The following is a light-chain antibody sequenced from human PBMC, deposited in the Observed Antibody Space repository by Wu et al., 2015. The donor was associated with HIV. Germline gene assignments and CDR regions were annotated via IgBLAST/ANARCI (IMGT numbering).Light chain of an antibody. J-gene: IGKJ1*01. CDR1: QSVTRDY. Sequence: EIVLTQSPGTLSLSPGERVTLSCRASQSVTRDYLAWYQQKPGQAPRLLVFAASSRATGVPDRFSGSGSGTDFTLTISRLEPEDFAVYYCKQYGISPWTFGQGTKVEIK. CDR3: KQYGISPWT. CDR2: AAS. V-gene: IGKV3-20*01.